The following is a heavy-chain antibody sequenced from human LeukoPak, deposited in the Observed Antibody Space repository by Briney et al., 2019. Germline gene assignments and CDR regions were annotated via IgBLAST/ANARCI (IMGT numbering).Heavy chain of an antibody. CDR3: ARDLKYDPDFTDY. V-gene: IGHV3-30*02. CDR1: GFTFSSYG. CDR2: IRYDGSNK. D-gene: IGHD3-3*01. Sequence: PGGSLRLSCAASGFTFSSYGMHWVRQAPGKGLEWVAFIRYDGSNKYYADSVKGRFTISRDNSKNTLYLQMNSLRAEDTAVYYCARDLKYDPDFTDYWGQGTLVTVSS. J-gene: IGHJ4*02.